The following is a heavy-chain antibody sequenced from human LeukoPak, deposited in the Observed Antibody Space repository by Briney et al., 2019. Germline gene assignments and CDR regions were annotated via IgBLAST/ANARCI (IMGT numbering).Heavy chain of an antibody. V-gene: IGHV1-18*01. CDR1: GYTFTSYG. CDR2: ISAYNGNT. J-gene: IGHJ4*02. Sequence: ASVKVSCKASGYTFTSYGISWVRQAPGQGLEWMGWISAYNGNTNYAQKLQGRVTMTTDASTSTAYMELRSLRSDDTAVYYCARDDWQWLELDYWGQGTLVTVSS. CDR3: ARDDWQWLELDY. D-gene: IGHD6-19*01.